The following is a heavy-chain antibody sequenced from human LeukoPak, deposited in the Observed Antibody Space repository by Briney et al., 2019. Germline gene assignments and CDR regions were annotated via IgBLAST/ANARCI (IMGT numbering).Heavy chain of an antibody. CDR3: ARGRTGYQLLPTKKNYDYYYMDV. D-gene: IGHD2-2*01. CDR1: GFTFSSYT. J-gene: IGHJ6*03. V-gene: IGHV4-34*01. Sequence: GSLRLSCAASGFTFSSYTMNWVRQAPGKGLEWIGEINHSGSTNYNPSLNSRVTISVDTSKNQFSLTLSSVTAADTAVYHCARGRTGYQLLPTKKNYDYYYMDVWGKGTTVAVSS. CDR2: INHSGST.